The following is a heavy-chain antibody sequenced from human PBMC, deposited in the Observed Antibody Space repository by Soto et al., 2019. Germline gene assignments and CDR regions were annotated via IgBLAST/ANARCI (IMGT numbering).Heavy chain of an antibody. CDR2: IWYDGSNK. D-gene: IGHD6-19*01. V-gene: IGHV3-33*01. Sequence: GGSLRLSCAASGFTFSSYGMHWVRQAPGKGLGWVAVIWYDGSNKYYADSVKGRFTISRDNSKNTLYLQMNSLRAEDTAVYYCARDGGRHSSGGYGWLDYYYYGMDVWGQGTTVTVSS. CDR3: ARDGGRHSSGGYGWLDYYYYGMDV. J-gene: IGHJ6*02. CDR1: GFTFSSYG.